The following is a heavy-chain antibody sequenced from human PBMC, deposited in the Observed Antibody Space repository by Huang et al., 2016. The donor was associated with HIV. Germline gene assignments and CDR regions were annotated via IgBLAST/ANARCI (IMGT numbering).Heavy chain of an antibody. CDR2: SSSFDGGRQ. J-gene: IGHJ6*04. V-gene: IGHV3-30-3*01. CDR1: GFTVSSHA. CDR3: ARDRSGDYYTLDV. D-gene: IGHD2-21*01. Sequence: QVLLVESGGGVVQPGRSLRLSCAASGFTVSSHAMHWVRQSRGKGLEWVAVSSSFDGGRQYYGDSVKGRFTISRDNSNNTLDLQMNSLRPEDTAVYYCARDRSGDYYTLDVWGTGTTVIVSS.